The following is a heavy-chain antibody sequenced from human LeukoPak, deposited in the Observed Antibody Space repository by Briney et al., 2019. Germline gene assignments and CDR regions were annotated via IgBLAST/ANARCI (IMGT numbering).Heavy chain of an antibody. CDR2: ITSDGVTT. CDR3: VRGSVGWGSPSWFDP. V-gene: IGHV3-74*01. CDR1: GFTFSSYW. Sequence: GGSLRLSCAASGFTFSSYWMYWVRQAPGKGLVWVSRITSDGVTTTYADSVKGRFTTSRDNAKNTLYLQMNSLRVEDAAVYYCVRGSVGWGSPSWFDPWGQGTLVIVSS. D-gene: IGHD7-27*01. J-gene: IGHJ5*02.